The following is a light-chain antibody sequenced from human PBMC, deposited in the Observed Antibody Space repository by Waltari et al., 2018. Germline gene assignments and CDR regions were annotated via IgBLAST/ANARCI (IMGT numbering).Light chain of an antibody. CDR1: QTLFNTAINRNH. CDR2: WAS. CDR3: QQFFSAGDT. Sequence: DIVLTQSPDSLTVSLGERATISCKSRQTLFNTAINRNHLAWYQQKAGQPPKLLIYWASTRESGVPDRFSGSGSGTDSTLTISSLQAEDVAVYYCQQFFSAGDTFGPGTKVEI. J-gene: IGKJ3*01. V-gene: IGKV4-1*01.